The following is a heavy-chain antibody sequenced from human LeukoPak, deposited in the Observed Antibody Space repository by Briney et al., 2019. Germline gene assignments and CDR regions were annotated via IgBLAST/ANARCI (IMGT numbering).Heavy chain of an antibody. J-gene: IGHJ3*02. CDR2: IYYSGST. CDR1: GGSISSYY. Sequence: SETLSLTCTVSGGSISSYYWSWIRQPPGKGLEWIGYIYYSGSTNYNPSLKSRVTISVDTSKNQFSLKLSSVTAADTAVYYCARLSTGLFPAYDAFDIWGQGTMVTVSS. V-gene: IGHV4-59*08. D-gene: IGHD1-14*01. CDR3: ARLSTGLFPAYDAFDI.